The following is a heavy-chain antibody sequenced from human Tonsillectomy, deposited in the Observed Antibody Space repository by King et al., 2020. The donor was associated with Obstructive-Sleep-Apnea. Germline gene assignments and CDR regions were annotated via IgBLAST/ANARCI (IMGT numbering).Heavy chain of an antibody. Sequence: VQLQESGPGLVKPSETLSLTCTVSGASISSTSYYWGWIRQSPGKGLEWIGNIYYSGCTYYNPSLESRVTISIDTSKSHFSLRLTSVTAADTAVYFCARRYSFWHWDYWGQGTLVTVSS. CDR1: GASISSTSYY. J-gene: IGHJ4*02. D-gene: IGHD3-3*01. CDR2: IYYSGCT. CDR3: ARRYSFWHWDY. V-gene: IGHV4-39*07.